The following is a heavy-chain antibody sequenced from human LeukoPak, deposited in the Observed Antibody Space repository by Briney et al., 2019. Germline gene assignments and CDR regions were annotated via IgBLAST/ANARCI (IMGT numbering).Heavy chain of an antibody. CDR2: LSDSGGNT. Sequence: GGSLRLSCAASGFTFRNYAMTWVRQAPGKGLEWVSTLSDSGGNTYYADSVKGRFTISRDNSKNTLYLQMNSLRAADTAVYYCTKGRLQYFDYWGQGTLVTVSS. J-gene: IGHJ4*02. CDR1: GFTFRNYA. V-gene: IGHV3-23*01. CDR3: TKGRLQYFDY. D-gene: IGHD4-11*01.